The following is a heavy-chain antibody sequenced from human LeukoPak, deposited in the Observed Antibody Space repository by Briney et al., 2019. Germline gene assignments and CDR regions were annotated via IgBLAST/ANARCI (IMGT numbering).Heavy chain of an antibody. J-gene: IGHJ6*03. CDR2: IYTSGST. CDR1: GGSISSYY. CDR3: ARRKWELLQSHRYYYYMDV. Sequence: PSETLSLTCTVSGGSISSYYWSWIRRPPGKGLEWIGYIYTSGSTNYNPSLKSRVTISVDTSKNQFSLKLSSVTAADTAVYYCARRKWELLQSHRYYYYMDVWGKGTTVTVSS. D-gene: IGHD1-26*01. V-gene: IGHV4-4*09.